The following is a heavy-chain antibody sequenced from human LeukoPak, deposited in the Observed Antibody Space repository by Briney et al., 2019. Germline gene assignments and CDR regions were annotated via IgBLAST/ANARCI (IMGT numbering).Heavy chain of an antibody. CDR2: ISSSSSTI. J-gene: IGHJ4*02. D-gene: IGHD3-3*02. Sequence: PGGSLRLSCAASGFTFSSYSMNWVRQAPGKGLEWVSYISSSSSTIYYADSVKGRFTISRDNAKNSLYLQMNSLRAEDTAVYYCARAILIFGVVTPAFDYWGQGTLVTVSS. CDR3: ARAILIFGVVTPAFDY. CDR1: GFTFSSYS. V-gene: IGHV3-48*01.